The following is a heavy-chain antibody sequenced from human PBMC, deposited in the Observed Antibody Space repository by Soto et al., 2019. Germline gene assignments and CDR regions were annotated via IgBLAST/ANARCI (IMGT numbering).Heavy chain of an antibody. Sequence: SGPTLVHPTQTVTLICTFSGLSLSTSGVGVGWIRQPPGKALEWLALIYWDDDKRYSPSLKSRLTITKDTSKNQVVLTMTNMDPVDTATYYCAHMNVGVPAAPSWFDPWGQGTLVTVSS. CDR1: GLSLSTSGVG. CDR2: IYWDDDK. D-gene: IGHD2-2*01. V-gene: IGHV2-5*02. CDR3: AHMNVGVPAAPSWFDP. J-gene: IGHJ5*02.